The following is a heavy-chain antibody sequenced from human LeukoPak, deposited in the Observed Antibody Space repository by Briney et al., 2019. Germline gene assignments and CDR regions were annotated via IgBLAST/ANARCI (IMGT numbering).Heavy chain of an antibody. Sequence: SETLSLTCAVYGGSSSGYYWSWIRQPPGKGLEWIGYIYYSGSTNYNPSLKSRVTISVDTSKNQFSLKLSSVTAADTAVYYCARAITGYSSSWYDYWGQGTLVTVSS. V-gene: IGHV4-59*01. J-gene: IGHJ4*02. CDR3: ARAITGYSSSWYDY. D-gene: IGHD6-13*01. CDR1: GGSSSGYY. CDR2: IYYSGST.